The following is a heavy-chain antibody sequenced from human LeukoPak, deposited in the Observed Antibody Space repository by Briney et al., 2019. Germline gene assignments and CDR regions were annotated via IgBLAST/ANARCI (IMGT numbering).Heavy chain of an antibody. CDR2: ISHDGSNK. V-gene: IGHV3-30*18. CDR1: GFTFSSYG. D-gene: IGHD3-22*01. J-gene: IGHJ4*02. CDR3: AKDRLPLITMIVVGPGG. Sequence: PGGSLRLSCAASGFTFSSYGMHWVRQAPGKGLEWVAVISHDGSNKYYADSVKGRFTISRDNSKNTLYLQMNSLRAEDTAVYYCAKDRLPLITMIVVGPGGWGQGTLVTVSS.